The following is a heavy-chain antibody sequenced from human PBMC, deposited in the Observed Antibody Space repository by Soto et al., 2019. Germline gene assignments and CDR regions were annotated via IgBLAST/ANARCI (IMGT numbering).Heavy chain of an antibody. Sequence: SETLSLTCTVSGDSIENDHWNWIRQPPGKGLEWIGYVYFSGYTQYNPSLKSRVSMSIDTSQNQFSLKLNSVTAADTAVYFCAKGQQPTMMYDTWGQGTMVT. J-gene: IGHJ5*02. V-gene: IGHV4-59*01. CDR3: AKGQQPTMMYDT. CDR2: VYFSGYT. CDR1: GDSIENDH. D-gene: IGHD3-22*01.